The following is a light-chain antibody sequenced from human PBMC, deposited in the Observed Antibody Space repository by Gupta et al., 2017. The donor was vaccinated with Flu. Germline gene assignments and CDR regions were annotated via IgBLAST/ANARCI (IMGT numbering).Light chain of an antibody. CDR1: QDVSSW. CDR2: RTS. V-gene: IGKV1-5*03. Sequence: PSTLSASVGDSVTITCRASQDVSSWLAWYQQRPGKAPRLLIYRTSNLQSGVSSRFSGSGSGTEYTLTITSLQPDDFATYYCQQFNSYSVTFGQGTKLEIK. CDR3: QQFNSYSVT. J-gene: IGKJ2*01.